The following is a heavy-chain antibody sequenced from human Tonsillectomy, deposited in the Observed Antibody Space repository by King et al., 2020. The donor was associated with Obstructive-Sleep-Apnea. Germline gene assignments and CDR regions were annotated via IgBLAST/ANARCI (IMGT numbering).Heavy chain of an antibody. CDR1: GFTFSSYG. Sequence: VQLVESGGGVVQPGRSLRLSCAASGFTFSSYGMHWVRQAPGKGLEWVAVIWYDGSNKYYAESVKGRFTISRDNSKNTLYLQMNSLRAEDTAVYYCARASYSSSWYGNDWYFDLWGRGTLVTVSS. J-gene: IGHJ2*01. V-gene: IGHV3-33*01. CDR2: IWYDGSNK. D-gene: IGHD6-13*01. CDR3: ARASYSSSWYGNDWYFDL.